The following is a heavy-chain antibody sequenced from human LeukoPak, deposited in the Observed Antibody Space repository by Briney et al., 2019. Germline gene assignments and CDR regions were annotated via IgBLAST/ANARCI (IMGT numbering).Heavy chain of an antibody. CDR1: GYTFTSYG. D-gene: IGHD5-12*01. J-gene: IGHJ4*02. CDR3: ARDLLKSGYGPYDY. V-gene: IGHV1-18*01. CDR2: ISAYNGNT. Sequence: ASVKVSCKASGYTFTSYGISWVRQAPGQGLEWMGWISAYNGNTNYAQKLQGRVTMTTDTSTSTAYMELRSLRSDDTAVYYCARDLLKSGYGPYDYWGQGTPVTVSS.